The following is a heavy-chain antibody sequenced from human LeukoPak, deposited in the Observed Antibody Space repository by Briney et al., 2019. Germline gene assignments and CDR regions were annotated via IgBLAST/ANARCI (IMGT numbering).Heavy chain of an antibody. CDR1: GFNFSDDY. J-gene: IGHJ4*02. V-gene: IGHV3-11*04. CDR2: ISNSGRIK. Sequence: GGSLRLSCAASGFNFSDDYMSWIRQAPGKGLEWVSYISNSGRIKYYADSVKGRFTISRHNAKNSLYLQMNSLRAEDTAVYYCARPDCSSTSCYEFDCWGQGTLVAVSS. CDR3: ARPDCSSTSCYEFDC. D-gene: IGHD2-2*01.